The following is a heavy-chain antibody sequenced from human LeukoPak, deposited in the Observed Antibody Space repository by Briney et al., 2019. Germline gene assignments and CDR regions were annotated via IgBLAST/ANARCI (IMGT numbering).Heavy chain of an antibody. D-gene: IGHD3-22*01. Sequence: GGSLRLSCAASGFTFSSYCMNWVRQAPGKGLEWVSSISSSSSYIYYADSVKGRFTISRDNAKNSLYLQMNSLRAEDTAVYYCARVAYYDSSGPNDAFDIWGQGTMVTVSS. CDR3: ARVAYYDSSGPNDAFDI. V-gene: IGHV3-21*01. CDR2: ISSSSSYI. CDR1: GFTFSSYC. J-gene: IGHJ3*02.